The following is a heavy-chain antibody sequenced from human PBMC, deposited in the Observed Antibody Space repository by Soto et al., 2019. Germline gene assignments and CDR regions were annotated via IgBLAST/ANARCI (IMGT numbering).Heavy chain of an antibody. Sequence: GALRLSCAASGFTFDSYAMSWVRQAPGKGLEWVSAISGSGDSTYNADSVKGRFTISRDNSKNTLYLQMNSLRAEDTAVYYCAKAPTFYYYYFMDVWGKGTTVTVS. CDR1: GFTFDSYA. V-gene: IGHV3-23*01. CDR3: AKAPTFYYYYFMDV. J-gene: IGHJ6*03. CDR2: ISGSGDST.